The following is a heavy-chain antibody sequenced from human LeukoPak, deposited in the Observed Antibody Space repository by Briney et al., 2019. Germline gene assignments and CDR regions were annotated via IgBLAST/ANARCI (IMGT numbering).Heavy chain of an antibody. D-gene: IGHD3-9*01. V-gene: IGHV3-53*01. CDR1: GFTVSSNY. Sequence: QTGGSLRPSCAASGFTVSSNYMSWVRQAPGKGLEWVSVIYSGGSTCYADSVKGRFTISRDNSKNTLYLQMNSLRAEDTAVYYCARVLRRVLTGYYYYYGMDVWGQGTTVTVSS. CDR2: IYSGGST. CDR3: ARVLRRVLTGYYYYYGMDV. J-gene: IGHJ6*02.